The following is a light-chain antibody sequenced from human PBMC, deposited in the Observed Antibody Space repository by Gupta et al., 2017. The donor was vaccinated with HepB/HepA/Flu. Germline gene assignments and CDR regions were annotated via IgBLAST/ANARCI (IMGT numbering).Light chain of an antibody. CDR1: QSVSDNY. Sequence: EIVLTQYPGTLSLSPGERATLSCRASQSVSDNYLAWYRQRPGQAPRLIIYGVFSRATGTPDRFSGSGSGTDFTLTISRLEPEDFAVYYCQQYSRAPDTFGQGTRLDIK. CDR3: QQYSRAPDT. CDR2: GVF. V-gene: IGKV3-20*01. J-gene: IGKJ5*01.